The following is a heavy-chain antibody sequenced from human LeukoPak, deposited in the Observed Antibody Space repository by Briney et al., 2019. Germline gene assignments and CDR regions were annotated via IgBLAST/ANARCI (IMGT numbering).Heavy chain of an antibody. CDR3: VRDTRSYDTSGYYHFDF. CDR1: GASIRSYY. Sequence: PSETLSLTCTVSGASIRSYYWNWIRQPPGKGLEWIGYVHYSGSSNYNLSLKSRVTISVDTANNQYSLTLSSVTAADTAVYYCVRDTRSYDTSGYYHFDFWGQGSLVTVSS. V-gene: IGHV4-59*01. J-gene: IGHJ4*02. D-gene: IGHD3-22*01. CDR2: VHYSGSS.